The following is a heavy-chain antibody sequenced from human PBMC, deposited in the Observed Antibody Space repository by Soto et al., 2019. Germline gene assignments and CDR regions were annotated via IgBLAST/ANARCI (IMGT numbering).Heavy chain of an antibody. CDR1: GGSFSGYY. D-gene: IGHD2-2*01. J-gene: IGHJ6*02. CDR3: ASPSRFYYYYGMDV. V-gene: IGHV4-34*01. Sequence: SETLSLTCAVYGGSFSGYYWSWIRQPPGKGLEWIGEINHSGSTNYNPTLKSRVTISVDTSKNQFSLKLSSVTAADTAVYYCASPSRFYYYYGMDVWGQGTTVTVSS. CDR2: INHSGST.